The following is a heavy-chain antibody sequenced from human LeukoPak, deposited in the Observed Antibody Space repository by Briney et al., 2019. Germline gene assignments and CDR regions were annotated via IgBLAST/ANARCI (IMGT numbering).Heavy chain of an antibody. CDR1: GGSISRSNNY. Sequence: SETLSLTCTVSGGSISRSNNYWGWVHQPPGRGLEWIGSIHYSGTTYYNPSLRSRVTISVDTSKNQFSLKLSSMTAADTAVYYCARHEEEDGYNAKTIDYWGQGTLVTVSS. J-gene: IGHJ4*02. V-gene: IGHV4-39*01. D-gene: IGHD5-24*01. CDR3: ARHEEEDGYNAKTIDY. CDR2: IHYSGTT.